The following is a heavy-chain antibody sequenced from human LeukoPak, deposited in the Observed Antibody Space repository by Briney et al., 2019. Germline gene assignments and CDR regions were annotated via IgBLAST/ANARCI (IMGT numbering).Heavy chain of an antibody. CDR2: INHSGST. Sequence: PSETLSLTCAVYGGSFSGCYWSWIRQPPGKGLEWIGEINHSGSTNYNPSLKSRVTISVDTSKNQFSLKLSSVTAADTAVYYCASPAKEGFDPWGQGTLVTVSS. J-gene: IGHJ5*02. V-gene: IGHV4-34*01. CDR1: GGSFSGCY. CDR3: ASPAKEGFDP.